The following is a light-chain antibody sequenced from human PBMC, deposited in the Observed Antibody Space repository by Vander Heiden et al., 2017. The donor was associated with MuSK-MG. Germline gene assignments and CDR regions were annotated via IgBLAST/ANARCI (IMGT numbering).Light chain of an antibody. V-gene: IGKV2-28*01. Sequence: DNVMTQPPLSLSLTPGEPASIPCRSSQRLLPSNGNSDLDWCLQRPGRYPQLLIYLAANRASGVPDRFSGSGSGTDFTLKISRVEAEDVGVYYCMQALQTPAFGQGTRLEIK. CDR2: LAA. J-gene: IGKJ5*01. CDR1: QRLLPSNGNSD. CDR3: MQALQTPA.